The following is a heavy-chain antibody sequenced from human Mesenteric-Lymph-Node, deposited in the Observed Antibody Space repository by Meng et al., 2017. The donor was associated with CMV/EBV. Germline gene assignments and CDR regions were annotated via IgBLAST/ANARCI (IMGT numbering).Heavy chain of an antibody. CDR3: AKPGEYCSSTSCSGYYYYYGMDV. D-gene: IGHD2-2*01. CDR1: GFTFSSYA. J-gene: IGHJ6*02. V-gene: IGHV3-23*01. CDR2: ISGSGGST. Sequence: GGSLRLSCAASGFTFSSYAMSCVRQAPGKGLEWVSAISGSGGSTYYEDSVKGQFTISRDNSKNTLYLQMNSLRAEDTAVYYCAKPGEYCSSTSCSGYYYYYGMDVWGQGTTVTVSS.